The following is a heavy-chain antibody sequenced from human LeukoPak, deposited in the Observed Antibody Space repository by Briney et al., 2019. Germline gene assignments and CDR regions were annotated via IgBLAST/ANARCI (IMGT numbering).Heavy chain of an antibody. CDR2: IWYDGSNK. CDR3: ARGGSM. J-gene: IGHJ4*02. Sequence: GGSLRLSCAASGFTFTNFAMSWVRQAPGKGLEWVAVIWYDGSNKYYADSVKGRFTISRDNSKNTLYLQMNSLRAEDTAVYYCARGGSMWGQGTLVTVSS. CDR1: GFTFTNFA. V-gene: IGHV3-33*08.